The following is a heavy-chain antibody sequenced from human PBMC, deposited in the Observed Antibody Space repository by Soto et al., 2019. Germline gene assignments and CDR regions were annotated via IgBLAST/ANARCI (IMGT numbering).Heavy chain of an antibody. Sequence: ASVKVSCKASGYTFTSYGISWVRQAPGQGLEWMGWISAYNGNTNYAQKLQGRVTMTADTSTSTAYMELRSLRSDDTAVYYCARGLVATIQRLGFDPWGQGTLVTVSS. CDR3: ARGLVATIQRLGFDP. J-gene: IGHJ5*02. CDR1: GYTFTSYG. D-gene: IGHD5-12*01. CDR2: ISAYNGNT. V-gene: IGHV1-18*01.